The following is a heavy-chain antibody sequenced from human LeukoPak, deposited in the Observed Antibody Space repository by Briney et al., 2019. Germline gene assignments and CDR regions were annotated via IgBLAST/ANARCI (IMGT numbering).Heavy chain of an antibody. CDR1: GFTFSSYS. Sequence: GGSLRLSCAASGFTFSSYSMNWVRQAPGKGLEWVSYISSSSSTIYYADSVKGRFTISRDNAKNSLYLQMNSLRAEDTAVYYCARETLTMVRGGGAVGAYYYMDVWGKGTTVTVSS. J-gene: IGHJ6*03. V-gene: IGHV3-48*01. D-gene: IGHD3-10*01. CDR2: ISSSSSTI. CDR3: ARETLTMVRGGGAVGAYYYMDV.